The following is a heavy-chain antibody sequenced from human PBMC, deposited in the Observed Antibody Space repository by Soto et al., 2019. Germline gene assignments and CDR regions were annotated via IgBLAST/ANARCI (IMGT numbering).Heavy chain of an antibody. D-gene: IGHD1-1*01. CDR2: INSDGRST. CDR3: ARVGETGPGYNWFDP. V-gene: IGHV3-74*03. J-gene: IGHJ5*02. CDR1: GFTFSSYW. Sequence: GGSLRLSGAASGFTFSSYWMHWVRQAPGKGLGWVSRINSDGRSTKYADSGKGGFTNSRDNAKNTLYLQMNSLRAEDTAVYYCARVGETGPGYNWFDPWGQGTLVTVSS.